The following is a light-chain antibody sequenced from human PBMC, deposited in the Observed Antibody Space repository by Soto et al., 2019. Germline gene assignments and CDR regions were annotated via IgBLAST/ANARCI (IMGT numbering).Light chain of an antibody. CDR3: QQYGNSHFT. J-gene: IGKJ3*01. V-gene: IGKV3-20*01. CDR2: GAS. Sequence: EIVLTQSPGTLSLPPGERATLSCRASQSVASSYLAWYQQKPGQAPRLVIHGASSRATGIPDRFSGSGSGTDLILTISRLEPEDFAVYYCQQYGNSHFTFGPGTKVDIK. CDR1: QSVASSY.